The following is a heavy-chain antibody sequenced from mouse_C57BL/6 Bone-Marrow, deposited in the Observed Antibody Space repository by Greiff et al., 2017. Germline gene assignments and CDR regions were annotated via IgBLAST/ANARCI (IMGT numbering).Heavy chain of an antibody. D-gene: IGHD1-3*01. CDR2: IHPNSGST. Sequence: QVQLQQPGAELVKPGASVKLSCTASGYTFTSYWMHWVKQRPGQGLEWIGMIHPNSGSTNYNEKFKGKATLTIAKSTCTAYMQRSSLTSEDSAVYSCAKLYFDYWGQGTTLTVSS. CDR3: AKLYFDY. J-gene: IGHJ2*01. CDR1: GYTFTSYW. V-gene: IGHV1-64*01.